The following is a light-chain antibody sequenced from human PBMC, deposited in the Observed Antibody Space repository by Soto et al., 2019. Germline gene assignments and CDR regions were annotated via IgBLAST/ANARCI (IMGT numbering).Light chain of an antibody. V-gene: IGKV1-17*01. CDR1: QGIRND. Sequence: DIQVPRAPSGFYTSVGERVRVICRARQGIRNDLSWYQQKPGKAPKRLIYAASSLQGVLAASCSGSGSAIEVTLMIRSPEPKYSAVYYCPPSDRSTFGQGTKVDIK. CDR3: PPSDRST. CDR2: AAS. J-gene: IGKJ1*01.